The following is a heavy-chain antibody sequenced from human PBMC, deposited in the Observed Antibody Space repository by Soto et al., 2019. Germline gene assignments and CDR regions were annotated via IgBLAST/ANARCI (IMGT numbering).Heavy chain of an antibody. CDR2: IYYSGST. J-gene: IGHJ4*02. Sequence: SETLSLTSTVSGGSISSGDYYWSWIRQPPGKGLEWIGYIYYSGSTYYNPSLKSRVTISVDTSKNQFSLKLSSVTAADTAVYYCARISTSYYDSSGYYFDYWCQGTLVTVSS. D-gene: IGHD3-22*01. V-gene: IGHV4-30-4*01. CDR1: GGSISSGDYY. CDR3: ARISTSYYDSSGYYFDY.